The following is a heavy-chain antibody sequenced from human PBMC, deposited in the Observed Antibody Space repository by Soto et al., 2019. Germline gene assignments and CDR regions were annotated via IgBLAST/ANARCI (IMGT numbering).Heavy chain of an antibody. CDR1: GFTLSNYG. J-gene: IGHJ4*02. CDR3: ARGLHSLFDY. Sequence: GGSLRLSCAAAGFTLSNYGMHWVRQAPGKGLEWVAVIWYDGNNKYYADSVKGRFSISRDNSNNTLYVQMTCLRAEDTAVYYCARGLHSLFDYWGQGTLVTVTS. CDR2: IWYDGNNK. D-gene: IGHD2-21*01. V-gene: IGHV3-33*01.